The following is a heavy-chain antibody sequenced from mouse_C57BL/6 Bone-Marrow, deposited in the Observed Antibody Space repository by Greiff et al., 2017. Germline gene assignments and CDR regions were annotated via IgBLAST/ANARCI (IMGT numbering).Heavy chain of an antibody. CDR3: TRSRRYGFDY. V-gene: IGHV1-15*01. J-gene: IGHJ2*01. D-gene: IGHD2-10*02. CDR1: GYTFTDYE. Sequence: QVQLQQSGAELVRPGASVTLSCKASGYTFTDYEMHWVQQTPVHGLEWIGAIDPETGGTAYNQKFKGQAILTADKSSSTAYMELRSLTSEDSAVYYCTRSRRYGFDYWGQGTTLTVSS. CDR2: IDPETGGT.